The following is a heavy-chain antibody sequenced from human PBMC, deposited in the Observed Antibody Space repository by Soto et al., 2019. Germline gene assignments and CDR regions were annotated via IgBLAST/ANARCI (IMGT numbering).Heavy chain of an antibody. CDR2: IKPEGSGE. CDR3: AKLQGYTTMYDY. J-gene: IGHJ4*02. CDR1: GFIFRNYW. V-gene: IGHV3-7*01. D-gene: IGHD5-18*01. Sequence: DVQLVESGGGLVQPGGSLRLSCGGSGFIFRNYWMSWVRQTPGKGLEWVASIKPEGSGEFYLDSVKGRFTISRDNAKNSLYLQMNCLRDEDTAVYYCAKLQGYTTMYDYWGQGTLVTVSS.